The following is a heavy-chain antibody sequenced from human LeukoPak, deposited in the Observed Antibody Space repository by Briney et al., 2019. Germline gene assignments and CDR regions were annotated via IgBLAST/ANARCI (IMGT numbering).Heavy chain of an antibody. CDR1: GGTFSSYA. V-gene: IGHV1-69*13. Sequence: SVKVSCKASGGTFSSYAISWVRQAPGRGLEWMGGIIPIFGTANYAQKFQGRVTITADESTSTAYMELSSLRSEDTAVYYCARGSIAARPFDYWGQGTLVTVSS. CDR3: ARGSIAARPFDY. CDR2: IIPIFGTA. D-gene: IGHD6-6*01. J-gene: IGHJ4*02.